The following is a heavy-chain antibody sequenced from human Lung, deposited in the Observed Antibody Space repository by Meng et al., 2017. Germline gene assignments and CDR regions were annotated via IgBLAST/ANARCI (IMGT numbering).Heavy chain of an antibody. CDR3: ARGPTTMAHDFDY. Sequence: QVQVQQWGAGLLKPSETLSLTCVVSGGSFSDYYWSWIRQPPGKGLEWIGEINHSGSTNYNPSLESQATISVDTSQNNLSLKLSSVTAADSAVYYCARGPTTMAHDFDYWGQGTLVTVSS. CDR2: INHSGST. D-gene: IGHD4-11*01. J-gene: IGHJ4*02. CDR1: GGSFSDYY. V-gene: IGHV4-34*01.